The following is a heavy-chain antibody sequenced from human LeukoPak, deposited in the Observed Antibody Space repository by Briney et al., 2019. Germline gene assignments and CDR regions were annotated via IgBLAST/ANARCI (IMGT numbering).Heavy chain of an antibody. J-gene: IGHJ4*02. CDR3: ARAEYYFDY. V-gene: IGHV4-59*01. CDR2: IYYSGST. Sequence: SETLSLTCTVSGGSISSYYWSWIRQPPGRGLEWIGYIYYSGSTNYNPSLKSRVTISVDTSKNQFSLKLSSVTAADTAVYYCARAEYYFDYWGQGTLVTVSS. CDR1: GGSISSYY.